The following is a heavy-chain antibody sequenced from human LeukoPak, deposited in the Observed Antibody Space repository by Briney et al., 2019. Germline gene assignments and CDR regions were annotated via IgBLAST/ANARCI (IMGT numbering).Heavy chain of an antibody. Sequence: GGSLRLSCAASGFTFSSYEMNWVRQAPGKGLEWVSYISSSGSTIYYADSVKGRFTISRDNAKNSLYLQMNSLRAEDTAVYYCARDQRIYGYYYYYMDVWGKGTTVTVSS. CDR3: ARDQRIYGYYYYYMDV. CDR1: GFTFSSYE. D-gene: IGHD5-12*01. J-gene: IGHJ6*03. V-gene: IGHV3-48*03. CDR2: ISSSGSTI.